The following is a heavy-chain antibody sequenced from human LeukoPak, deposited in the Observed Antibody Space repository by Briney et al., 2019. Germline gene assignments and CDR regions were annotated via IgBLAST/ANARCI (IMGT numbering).Heavy chain of an antibody. CDR3: AKGQGVYSSSWPNFDY. J-gene: IGHJ4*02. D-gene: IGHD6-13*01. CDR1: GFTFSAFP. CDR2: ISSSGHTT. V-gene: IGHV3-23*01. Sequence: PGGSLRLSCAASGFTFSAFPMSWVRQAPGKGLEWVSGISSSGHTTYYADSVKGRFTITRDNAKNTLYLQMNSLRAEDTAVYYCAKGQGVYSSSWPNFDYWGQGTLVAVSS.